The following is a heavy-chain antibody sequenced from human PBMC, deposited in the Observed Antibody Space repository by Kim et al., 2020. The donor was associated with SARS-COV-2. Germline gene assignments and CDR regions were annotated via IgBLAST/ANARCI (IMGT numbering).Heavy chain of an antibody. Sequence: GGSLRLSCAASGFTFSSYAMSWVRQAPGKGLEWVSAISGSGGSTYYADSVKGRFTISRDNSKNTLYLQMNSLRAEDTAVYYCAKDPLWFGELWAYYYYYYGMDVWGQGTTVTVSS. D-gene: IGHD3-10*01. J-gene: IGHJ6*02. V-gene: IGHV3-23*01. CDR1: GFTFSSYA. CDR3: AKDPLWFGELWAYYYYYYGMDV. CDR2: ISGSGGST.